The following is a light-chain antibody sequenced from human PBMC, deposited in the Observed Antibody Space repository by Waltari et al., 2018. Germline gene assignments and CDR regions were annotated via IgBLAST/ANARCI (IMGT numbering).Light chain of an antibody. Sequence: DIVMTQSPDSLAVSLGARATINCKSSQSVLSSSNNKNYVAWFQQKPGQHPKLLFYWASTRESGVPDRFSGSGSGTDFTLTISSLQAEDVTVYYCQQYYSSPYTFGRGTKLEIK. J-gene: IGKJ2*01. V-gene: IGKV4-1*01. CDR1: QSVLSSSNNKNY. CDR3: QQYYSSPYT. CDR2: WAS.